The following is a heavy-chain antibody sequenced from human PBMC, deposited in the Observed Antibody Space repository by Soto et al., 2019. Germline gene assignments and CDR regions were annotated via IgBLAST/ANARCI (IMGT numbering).Heavy chain of an antibody. V-gene: IGHV4-31*03. CDR2: IYYSGST. D-gene: IGHD6-13*01. Sequence: PSETLSLTCTVSGGSISSGGYYWSWIRQHPGKGLEWIGYIYYSGSTYYNPSLKSRVTISVDTSKNQFSLKLSSVTAADTAVYYCARGNAAAEDWFDPWGQGTLVTVSS. J-gene: IGHJ5*02. CDR1: GGSISSGGYY. CDR3: ARGNAAAEDWFDP.